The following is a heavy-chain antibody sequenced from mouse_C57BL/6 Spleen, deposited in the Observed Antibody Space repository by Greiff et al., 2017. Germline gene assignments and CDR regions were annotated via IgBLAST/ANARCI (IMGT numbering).Heavy chain of an antibody. J-gene: IGHJ2*01. CDR3: ELGHYFDY. V-gene: IGHV1-82*01. D-gene: IGHD4-1*01. CDR2: IYPGDGDT. CDR1: GYAFSSSW. Sequence: VQLQESGPELVKPGASVKISCKASGYAFSSSWMNWVKQRPGKGLEWIGRIYPGDGDTNYNGKFKGKATLTADKSSSTAYMQLSSLTSEDSAVYFCELGHYFDYWGQGTTLTVSS.